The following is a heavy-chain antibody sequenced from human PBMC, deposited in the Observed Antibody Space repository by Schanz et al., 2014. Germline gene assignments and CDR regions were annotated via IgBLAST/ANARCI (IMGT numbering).Heavy chain of an antibody. CDR2: VSRSTPDI. CDR1: GFTFSSYA. CDR3: AKGRFGELSAFDI. D-gene: IGHD3-10*01. V-gene: IGHV3-23*04. Sequence: EVQLVESGGGLVQPGGSLRLSCAASGFTFSSYAMSWVRQAPGKGLEWVSYVSRSTPDIYYADSVKGRFTISRDNSKNTLYLQMNSLRAEDTAVYYCAKGRFGELSAFDIWGQGTMVTVSS. J-gene: IGHJ3*02.